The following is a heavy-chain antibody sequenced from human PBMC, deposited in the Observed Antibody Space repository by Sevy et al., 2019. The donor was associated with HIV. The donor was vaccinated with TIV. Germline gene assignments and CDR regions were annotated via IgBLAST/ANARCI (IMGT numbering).Heavy chain of an antibody. CDR3: ASIPFPSDGYSTVFKRDGYNYFGY. D-gene: IGHD2-21*01. CDR2: IIPIFGTA. CDR1: GGTFSSYA. J-gene: IGHJ4*02. Sequence: ASVKVSCKASGGTFSSYAISWVRQAPGQGLEWMGGIIPIFGTANYAQKFQGRVTITADESTSTAYMELSSLRSEDTAVYYCASIPFPSDGYSTVFKRDGYNYFGYWGQGTLVTVSS. V-gene: IGHV1-69*13.